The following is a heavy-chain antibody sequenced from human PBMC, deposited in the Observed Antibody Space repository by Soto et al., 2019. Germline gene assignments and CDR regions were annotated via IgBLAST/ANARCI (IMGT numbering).Heavy chain of an antibody. CDR2: IIPIFGSS. D-gene: IGHD3-16*01. J-gene: IGHJ4*02. V-gene: IGHV1-69*06. CDR3: ATKPLRGKEYCYFDH. Sequence: QVQLVQSGAEVRKPGSSVKVSCEASGGTFSSYSLNWVRQAPGQRLEWMGGIIPIFGSSNYAQKFQGRLTITADKSTNTVFMELTGLRSEDTALYCCATKPLRGKEYCYFDHWGQGTLLTVSS. CDR1: GGTFSSYS.